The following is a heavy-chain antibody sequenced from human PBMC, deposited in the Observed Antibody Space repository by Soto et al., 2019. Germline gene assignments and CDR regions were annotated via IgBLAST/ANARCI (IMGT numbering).Heavy chain of an antibody. CDR2: IYPGDSDT. D-gene: IGHD5-12*01. V-gene: IGHV5-51*01. CDR1: GYSFTSYW. CDR3: ARVGYGEGYYSGMDV. Sequence: GESLKISCKGSGYSFTSYWNGWVRQVPGKGLEWMGIIYPGDSDTRYSPSFQGQVTISADKCISTAYLQWSSLKVSDTAMYYFARVGYGEGYYSGMDVWGQGTTVTVSS. J-gene: IGHJ6*01.